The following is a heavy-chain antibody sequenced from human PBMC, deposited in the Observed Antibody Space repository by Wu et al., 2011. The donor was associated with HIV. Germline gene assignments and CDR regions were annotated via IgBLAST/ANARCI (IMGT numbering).Heavy chain of an antibody. CDR1: GYTFTGYH. Sequence: QLVQSGAEVKQPGPSVKVSCKASGYTFTGYHMHWVRQAPGQGLEWMGWINPNSGGTNYAQKFQGRVTMTRDTSISTAYMELSRLRSDDTAVYYCARAASEVPAATADYYYYYMDVWGKGTTVTVSS. D-gene: IGHD2-2*01. CDR2: INPNSGGT. CDR3: ARAASEVPAATADYYYYYMDV. J-gene: IGHJ6*03. V-gene: IGHV1-2*02.